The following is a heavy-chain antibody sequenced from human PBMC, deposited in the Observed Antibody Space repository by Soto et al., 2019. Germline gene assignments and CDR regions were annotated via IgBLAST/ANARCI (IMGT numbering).Heavy chain of an antibody. CDR3: AKDNTPSYQQLVRGYFDY. J-gene: IGHJ4*02. Sequence: PGGSLRLSCAASGFTFDDYAMHWVRQAPGKGLEWVSGISWNSGSIGYADSVKGRFTISRDNAKNSLYLQMNSLRAEDTALYYCAKDNTPSYQQLVRGYFDYWGQGTLVTSPQ. CDR2: ISWNSGSI. CDR1: GFTFDDYA. V-gene: IGHV3-9*01. D-gene: IGHD6-13*01.